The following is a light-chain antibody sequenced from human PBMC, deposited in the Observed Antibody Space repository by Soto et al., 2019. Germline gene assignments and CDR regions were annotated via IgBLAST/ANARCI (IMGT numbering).Light chain of an antibody. Sequence: QSVLTQPPSVSAAPGQKVTISCSGSSSNIGNNYVAWYQQLPGTAPKFLIYENIKRPSGIPDRFSGSKSGTSATLSITGLQTGDEADYYCGTWDSSLSAGVFGGGTKLTVL. J-gene: IGLJ3*02. CDR2: ENI. V-gene: IGLV1-51*02. CDR1: SSNIGNNY. CDR3: GTWDSSLSAGV.